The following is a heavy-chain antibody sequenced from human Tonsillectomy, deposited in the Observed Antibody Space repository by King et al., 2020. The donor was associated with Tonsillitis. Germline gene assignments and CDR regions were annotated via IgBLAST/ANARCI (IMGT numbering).Heavy chain of an antibody. D-gene: IGHD5-12*01. V-gene: IGHV1-18*01. CDR1: GYTFTSYG. Sequence: VQLVESGAEVKKRGASVKVSCKASGYTFTSYGISWVRQAPGQGLEWMGWISGYNGNINYAEKLQGRVTMTTDTSTSTAYMELRNLRYDDTAVYYCARDVDIVPTTVDYWGQGTLVTVSS. CDR2: ISGYNGNI. CDR3: ARDVDIVPTTVDY. J-gene: IGHJ4*02.